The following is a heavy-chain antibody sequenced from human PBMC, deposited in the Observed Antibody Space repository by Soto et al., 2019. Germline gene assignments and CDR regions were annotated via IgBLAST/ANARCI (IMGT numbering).Heavy chain of an antibody. CDR3: ARGTQWLDPLAY. Sequence: GASVKVSCKASGYTFTSYYMHWVRQAPGQGLEWMGIINPSGGSTSYAQKFQGRVTMTRDTSTSTVYMELRSLRSDDTAVYYCARGTQWLDPLAYWGQGTLVTVSS. CDR1: GYTFTSYY. CDR2: INPSGGST. V-gene: IGHV1-46*01. J-gene: IGHJ4*02. D-gene: IGHD6-19*01.